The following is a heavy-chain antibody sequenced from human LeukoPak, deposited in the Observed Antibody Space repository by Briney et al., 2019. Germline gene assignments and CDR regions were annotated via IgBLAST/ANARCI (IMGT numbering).Heavy chain of an antibody. V-gene: IGHV1-46*01. CDR1: GYTFTNYY. Sequence: VASVKVSCKASGYTFTNYYMHWVRQAPGQGLEWMGIINPSGGGTSYAQKFQGRLTMTRDTSTTTVYMELSSLRSEDTAMYYCAREVYYDSSGYRYDAFDIWGQGTMVTVSS. J-gene: IGHJ3*02. CDR2: INPSGGGT. CDR3: AREVYYDSSGYRYDAFDI. D-gene: IGHD3-22*01.